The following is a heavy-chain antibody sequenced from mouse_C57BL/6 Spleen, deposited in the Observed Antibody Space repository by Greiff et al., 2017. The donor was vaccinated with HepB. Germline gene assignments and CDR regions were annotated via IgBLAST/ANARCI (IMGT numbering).Heavy chain of an antibody. V-gene: IGHV1-69*01. CDR2: IDPSDSYT. D-gene: IGHD4-1*01. CDR3: ARLDWGSFAY. CDR1: GYTFTSYW. Sequence: VQLQQSGAELVMPGASVKLSCKASGYTFTSYWMHWVKQRPGQGLEWIGEIDPSDSYTNYNQKFKGKSTLTVDKSSSTAYMQLSSLTSEDSAVYYCARLDWGSFAYWGQGTLVTVSA. J-gene: IGHJ3*01.